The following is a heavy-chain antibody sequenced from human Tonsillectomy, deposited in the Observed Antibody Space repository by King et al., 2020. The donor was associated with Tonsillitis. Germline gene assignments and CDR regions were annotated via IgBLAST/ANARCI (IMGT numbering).Heavy chain of an antibody. CDR1: GFTFSSYA. CDR2: ISYDGSNK. J-gene: IGHJ4*02. Sequence: QLVQSGGGVVQPGRSLRLSCAASGFTFSSYAMHWVRQAPGKGLEWVAVISYDGSNKHYADSVKGRFTISRDNSKNTLYLQMNSLRAEDTAVYYCARFIDYWGQGTLVTVSS. CDR3: ARFIDY. V-gene: IGHV3-30-3*01.